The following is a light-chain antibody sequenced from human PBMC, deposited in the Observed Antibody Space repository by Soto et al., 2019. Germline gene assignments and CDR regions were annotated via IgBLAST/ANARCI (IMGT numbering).Light chain of an antibody. J-gene: IGLJ1*01. Sequence: QSVLTQPPSASGSPGQSVTISCTGTGSDIGAYNYVSWYQHHPDRAPKLIIYYVNERPSGVPDRFSGSKSGNTASLTVSGLQAEDEADYYCSSYAGRNSLLFGTGTKVTV. CDR2: YVN. CDR3: SSYAGRNSLL. V-gene: IGLV2-8*01. CDR1: GSDIGAYNY.